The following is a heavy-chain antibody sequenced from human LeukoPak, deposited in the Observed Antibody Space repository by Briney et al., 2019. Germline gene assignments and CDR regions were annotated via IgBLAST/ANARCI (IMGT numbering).Heavy chain of an antibody. CDR2: INPNSGGT. CDR3: ARVLYYYDSSGYGY. D-gene: IGHD3-22*01. Sequence: ASVKVSCKASGYTFTGYYMHWVRQAPGQGLEWRGWINPNSGGTNYAQKFQGRVTMTRDTSISTAYMELSRLRSDDTAVYYCARVLYYYDSSGYGYWGQGTLVTVSS. CDR1: GYTFTGYY. V-gene: IGHV1-2*02. J-gene: IGHJ4*02.